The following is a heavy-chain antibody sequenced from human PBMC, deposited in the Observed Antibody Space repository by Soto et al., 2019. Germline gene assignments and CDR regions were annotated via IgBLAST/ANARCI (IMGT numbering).Heavy chain of an antibody. J-gene: IGHJ4*02. D-gene: IGHD3-3*01. V-gene: IGHV3-21*04. CDR1: GFTFSSYS. CDR2: ISSSSSYI. Sequence: GGSLRLSCAASGFTFSSYSMNWVRQAPGKGLEWVSSISSSSSYIYYADSVKGRFTISRDNAKNSLYLQMNSLRAEDTAVYYCARDRYYDFWSGYPYPPHWGQGTLVTVSS. CDR3: ARDRYYDFWSGYPYPPH.